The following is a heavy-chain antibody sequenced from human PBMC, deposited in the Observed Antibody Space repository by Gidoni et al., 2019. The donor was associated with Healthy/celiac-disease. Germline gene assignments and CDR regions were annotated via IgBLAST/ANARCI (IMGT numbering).Heavy chain of an antibody. Sequence: QVQLVQSGAEVKMPGASVKVSCKASGYTFPSYYMHCVRQAPGQGLQWKGIINPRDGITSYAEKFQGRVTMTKDTSTSTVYMVLSSLRSENTAVYYCARDHLLTTIYTAMAPHYYYYGMDVWGQGTTVTVSS. D-gene: IGHD5-18*01. J-gene: IGHJ6*02. CDR3: ARDHLLTTIYTAMAPHYYYYGMDV. V-gene: IGHV1-46*01. CDR1: GYTFPSYY. CDR2: INPRDGIT.